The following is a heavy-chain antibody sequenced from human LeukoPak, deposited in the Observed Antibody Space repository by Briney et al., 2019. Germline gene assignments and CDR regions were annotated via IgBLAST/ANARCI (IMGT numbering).Heavy chain of an antibody. D-gene: IGHD3-10*01. Sequence: EASVKVSCKASGYTFTDYYMHWVRQAPGQGLEWMGGIIPLFGTPNYAQKFQGRVTITADISTTTVYMDLNSLRSEDTAVYYCAAMYTVREVIIGDDYWGQGTLVTVSS. J-gene: IGHJ4*02. CDR1: GYTFTDYY. CDR2: IIPLFGTP. V-gene: IGHV1-69*06. CDR3: AAMYTVREVIIGDDY.